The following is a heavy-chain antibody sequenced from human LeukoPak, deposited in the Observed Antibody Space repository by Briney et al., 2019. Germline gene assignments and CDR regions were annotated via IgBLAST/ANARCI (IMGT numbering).Heavy chain of an antibody. J-gene: IGHJ5*02. D-gene: IGHD3-10*01. CDR2: IYTSGST. CDR1: GDSISSGSYY. V-gene: IGHV4-61*02. Sequence: SETLSLTCTVSGDSISSGSYYWSWIRQPAGKGLEWIGRIYTSGSTNYNPSLKIRVTISVDTSKNQFSLKLSSVTAADTAVYYCARAWSSRITMVRGVITPRGFDPWGQGALVTVSS. CDR3: ARAWSSRITMVRGVITPRGFDP.